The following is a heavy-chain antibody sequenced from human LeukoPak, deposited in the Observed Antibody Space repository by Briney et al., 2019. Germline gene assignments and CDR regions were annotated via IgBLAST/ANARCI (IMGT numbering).Heavy chain of an antibody. V-gene: IGHV4-34*01. D-gene: IGHD2-2*01. CDR2: INHSGST. Sequence: SETLSLTCAVYGGSFSGYYWSWIRQPPGKWLEWIGEINHSGSTNHNPSLKSRVTISVDTSKNQFSLKLSSVTAADTAVYYCARADIVVVPAARYYYGMDVWGQGTTVTVSS. CDR1: GGSFSGYY. CDR3: ARADIVVVPAARYYYGMDV. J-gene: IGHJ6*02.